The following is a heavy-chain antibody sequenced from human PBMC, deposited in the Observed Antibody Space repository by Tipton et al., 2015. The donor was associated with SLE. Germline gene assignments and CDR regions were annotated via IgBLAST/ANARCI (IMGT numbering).Heavy chain of an antibody. CDR3: ASSYYGSGSYYKGVYYYYGMDV. Sequence: QVQLVQSGPEVKKPGASVKVSCKASGYTFTSYGISWVRQAPGQGLEWMGWISAYNGNTNYAQKLQGRVTMTTDTSTSTAYMELRSLRSDDTAVYYCASSYYGSGSYYKGVYYYYGMDVWGQGTTVTVSS. CDR2: ISAYNGNT. J-gene: IGHJ6*02. D-gene: IGHD3-10*01. V-gene: IGHV1-18*01. CDR1: GYTFTSYG.